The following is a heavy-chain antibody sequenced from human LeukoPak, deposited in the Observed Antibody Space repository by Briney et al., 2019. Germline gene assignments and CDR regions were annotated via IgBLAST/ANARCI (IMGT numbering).Heavy chain of an antibody. V-gene: IGHV4-34*01. CDR1: GGSFSGYY. CDR3: ARVTLGVYYYYYMDV. J-gene: IGHJ6*03. Sequence: KPSETLSLTCAVYGGSFSGYYWSWIRQPPGKGLEWIGEINHSGSTNYNPSLKSRVIISVDTSKNQFSLKLSSVTAADTAVYYCARVTLGVYYYYYMDVWGKGTTVTVSS. D-gene: IGHD3-10*01. CDR2: INHSGST.